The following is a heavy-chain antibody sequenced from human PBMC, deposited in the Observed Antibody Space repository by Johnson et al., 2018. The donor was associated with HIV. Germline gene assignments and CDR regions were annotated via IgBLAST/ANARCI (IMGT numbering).Heavy chain of an antibody. Sequence: VQLVESGGGVVQPGRSLRLSCAASGFTVNSNYMSWVRQAPGKGLEWVSVIYSGGSTYYADYVKGRFTISRDNSKDTLYLQMNNLTTEDTAVYSCARDFGVGELSYETVDAFDFWGPGTLVTVSS. CDR1: GFTVNSNY. V-gene: IGHV3-66*01. CDR2: IYSGGST. J-gene: IGHJ3*01. D-gene: IGHD3-16*02. CDR3: ARDFGVGELSYETVDAFDF.